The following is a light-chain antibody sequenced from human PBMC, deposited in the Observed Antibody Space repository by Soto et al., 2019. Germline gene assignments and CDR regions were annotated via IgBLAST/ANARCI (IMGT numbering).Light chain of an antibody. CDR2: GAS. Sequence: AIHIPQSPSSLSASVGSRVTISCRASQGIGNDLGWYQQKPGKPPKVLIYGASNLQSGVPPRFSGSGSGTDFTLAISSLQPEDSATYYCLQDINSPPTFGLGTKVDIK. V-gene: IGKV1-6*01. CDR1: QGIGND. CDR3: LQDINSPPT. J-gene: IGKJ1*01.